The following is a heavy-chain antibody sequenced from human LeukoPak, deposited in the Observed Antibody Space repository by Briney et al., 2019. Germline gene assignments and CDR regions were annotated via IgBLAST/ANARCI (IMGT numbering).Heavy chain of an antibody. CDR2: IIPIFGTA. D-gene: IGHD6-19*01. CDR1: GGTFSSYA. V-gene: IGHV1-69*13. Sequence: ASVKVSCKASGGTFSSYAISWVRQAPGQGLEWMGGIIPIFGTANYAQKFQGRVTITADESTSTAYMELSSLRSEDTAVYYCARGGIAVAGIWWFDPWGQGTLVTVSS. J-gene: IGHJ5*02. CDR3: ARGGIAVAGIWWFDP.